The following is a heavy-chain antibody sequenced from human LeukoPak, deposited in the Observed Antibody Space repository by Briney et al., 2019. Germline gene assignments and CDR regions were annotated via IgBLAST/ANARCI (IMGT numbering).Heavy chain of an antibody. J-gene: IGHJ4*02. V-gene: IGHV1-46*01. CDR1: GYTFTSYY. D-gene: IGHD1-26*01. CDR3: ARDTGTYYEGFDY. CDR2: VNPSGGNT. Sequence: GAPVKVSCKASGYTFTSYYMHWVRQAPGQGLEWMGIVNPSGGNTDYAQKFQGRITMTRDTSTSTVYMELSSLRSEDTAVYYCARDTGTYYEGFDYWGQGTLVTVSS.